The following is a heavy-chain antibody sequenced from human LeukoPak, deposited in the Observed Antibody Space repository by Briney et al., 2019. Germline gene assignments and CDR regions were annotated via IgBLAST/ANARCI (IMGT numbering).Heavy chain of an antibody. CDR2: IYYSGST. CDR1: GGSISSSSYY. J-gene: IGHJ5*02. Sequence: PSETLSLTCTVSGGSISSSSYYWGWIRQPPGKGLWWIGSIYYSGSTYYNPSLRSRVTISVDTSKNQFSLKLCSVTAADTSVYYCARQDRVTYNWFDPWGQGTLVTVSS. CDR3: ARQDRVTYNWFDP. D-gene: IGHD2-21*02. V-gene: IGHV4-39*01.